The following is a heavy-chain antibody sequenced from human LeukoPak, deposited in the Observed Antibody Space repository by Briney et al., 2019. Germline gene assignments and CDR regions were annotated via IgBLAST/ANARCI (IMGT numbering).Heavy chain of an antibody. CDR1: GYSFSNYW. V-gene: IGHV5-51*01. CDR3: ARAYTGSFSGYNY. D-gene: IGHD6-25*01. CDR2: VYPDDSDT. Sequence: GESLKISCKGSGYSFSNYWIGWVRQMPGKGLEWMGIVYPDDSDTRYNPPFEGQVTISVDKSISTAYLQWSSLRASDTAMYFCARAYTGSFSGYNYWAQGTLVTVSS. J-gene: IGHJ4*02.